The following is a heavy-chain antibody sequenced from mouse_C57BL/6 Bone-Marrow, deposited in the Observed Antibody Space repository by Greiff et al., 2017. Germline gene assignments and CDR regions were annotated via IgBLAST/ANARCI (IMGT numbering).Heavy chain of an antibody. CDR3: AREDGYLDY. CDR2: INYDGSST. J-gene: IGHJ2*01. CDR1: GFTFSDYY. D-gene: IGHD2-3*01. V-gene: IGHV5-16*01. Sequence: EVKLMESGGGLVKPGSSVKLSCKASGFTFSDYYMAWVRQVPEKGLEWVANINYDGSSTYYMDSLKSRFIISRDNAKNILYLQMSSLKSEDTATYYCAREDGYLDYWGQGTTLTVSS.